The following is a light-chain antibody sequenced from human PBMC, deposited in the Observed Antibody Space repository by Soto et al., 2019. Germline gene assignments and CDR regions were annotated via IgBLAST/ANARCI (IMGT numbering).Light chain of an antibody. CDR1: SSDVGVYNY. Sequence: QSALTQPPSASGSPGQSVTISCTGTSSDVGVYNYVSWYQQHPGKAPKLMISEVSKRPSGVPDRFSGSKSGNTASLTISGLQAEDEADYYCSSWTSSTTQVLGGGTKLTVL. CDR2: EVS. J-gene: IGLJ2*01. CDR3: SSWTSSTTQV. V-gene: IGLV2-8*01.